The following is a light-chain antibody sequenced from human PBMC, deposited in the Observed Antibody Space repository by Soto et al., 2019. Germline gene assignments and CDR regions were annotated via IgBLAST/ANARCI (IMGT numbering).Light chain of an antibody. CDR2: NVN. J-gene: IGLJ2*01. CDR3: CSYAVTDVV. Sequence: QSALTQPRSVSGSPGQSVTISCTGTSSDVGGYNYVSWYQQHPGKAPKLMIYNVNRRPSGVPDRLSGSKSGNTASLTISGLQAEDEADYYCCSYAVTDVVFGGGTKLTVL. CDR1: SSDVGGYNY. V-gene: IGLV2-11*01.